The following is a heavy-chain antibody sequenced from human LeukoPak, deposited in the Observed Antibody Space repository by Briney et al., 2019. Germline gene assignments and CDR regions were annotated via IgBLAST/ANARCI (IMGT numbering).Heavy chain of an antibody. J-gene: IGHJ4*02. D-gene: IGHD3-10*01. CDR2: IYYSGST. CDR1: GYSISSSYY. Sequence: SETLSLTCTVSGYSISSSYYWGWIRQPPGKGLEWIGSIYYSGSTYYNPSLKSRVTISVDTSKNQFSLKLSSVTAADTAVYYCARVGSGSAFDYWGQGTLVTVSS. CDR3: ARVGSGSAFDY. V-gene: IGHV4-38-2*02.